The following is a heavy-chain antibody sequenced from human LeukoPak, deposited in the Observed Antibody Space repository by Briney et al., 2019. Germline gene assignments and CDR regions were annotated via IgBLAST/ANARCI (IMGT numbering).Heavy chain of an antibody. J-gene: IGHJ4*02. CDR2: VSPPGGGT. D-gene: IGHD5-18*01. V-gene: IGHV3-23*01. CDR3: ARDLGDTAMVFDY. Sequence: GGSLRLSCAASGFTFSNHGMNWVRQAPGKGLEWLSGVSPPGGGTYYADSVKGRFTISRDDSKNTLSLQMNSLRAEDTAVYYCARDLGDTAMVFDYWGQGTLVTVSS. CDR1: GFTFSNHG.